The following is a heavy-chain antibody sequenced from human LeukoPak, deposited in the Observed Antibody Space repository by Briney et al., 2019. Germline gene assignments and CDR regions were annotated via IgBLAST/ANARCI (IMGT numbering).Heavy chain of an antibody. Sequence: SETLSLTCTVSGGSLSSYYWSWIRQPPGKGLEWIGYIYYSGSTNYNPSLKSRVTISVDTSKNQFSLKLSSVTAADTAVYYCARDASGYAIYFDYWGQGTLVTVSS. D-gene: IGHD5-12*01. CDR1: GGSLSSYY. V-gene: IGHV4-59*01. CDR2: IYYSGST. CDR3: ARDASGYAIYFDY. J-gene: IGHJ4*02.